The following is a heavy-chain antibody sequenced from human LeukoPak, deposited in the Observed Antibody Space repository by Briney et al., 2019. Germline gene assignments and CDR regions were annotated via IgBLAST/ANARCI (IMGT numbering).Heavy chain of an antibody. D-gene: IGHD3-9*01. Sequence: VASVKVSCKASGGTFSSYAINWVRQAPGQGLEWMGGIIPIFGTANYAQKFQGRVTITADESTSTAYMELSSLRSEDTAAYYCARDGRPGGYFDWLLAWGQGTLVTVSS. CDR2: IIPIFGTA. CDR3: ARDGRPGGYFDWLLA. V-gene: IGHV1-69*13. J-gene: IGHJ4*02. CDR1: GGTFSSYA.